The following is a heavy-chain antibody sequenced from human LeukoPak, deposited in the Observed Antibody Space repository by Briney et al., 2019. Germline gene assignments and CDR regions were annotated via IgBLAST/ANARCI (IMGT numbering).Heavy chain of an antibody. D-gene: IGHD2-21*02. J-gene: IGHJ3*02. CDR2: IYSGGST. CDR1: GFTVSSNY. Sequence: HPGGSLRLSCAASGFTVSSNYMSWVRQAPGKGLEWVSVIYSGGSTYYADSVKGRFTISRDNSKNTLYLQMNSLRAEDTAVYYCARGLVVVTAIDAFDIWGQGTMVTVSS. V-gene: IGHV3-66*01. CDR3: ARGLVVVTAIDAFDI.